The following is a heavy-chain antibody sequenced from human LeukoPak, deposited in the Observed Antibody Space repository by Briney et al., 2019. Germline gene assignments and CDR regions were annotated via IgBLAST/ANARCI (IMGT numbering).Heavy chain of an antibody. V-gene: IGHV3-23*01. CDR3: ARGRRDNYYSAAAY. J-gene: IGHJ4*02. Sequence: PGGSLRLSRAASGFTFSCYAMSWVRQAPGKGLEWVSAISATGGSSHYADSVKGRFTISRDNSNNMLYLQMNSLRAEDTALYYCARGRRDNYYSAAAYWGQGALVTVSS. CDR2: ISATGGSS. CDR1: GFTFSCYA. D-gene: IGHD3-10*01.